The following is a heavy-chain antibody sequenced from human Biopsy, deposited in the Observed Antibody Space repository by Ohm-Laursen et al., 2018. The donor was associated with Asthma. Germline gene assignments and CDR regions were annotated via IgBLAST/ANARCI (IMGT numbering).Heavy chain of an antibody. V-gene: IGHV1-46*01. CDR1: GYSFTSDY. CDR2: FNPSGGST. Sequence: ASVKVSCKASGYSFTSDYIHWVRQAPGQGLEWMGIFNPSGGSTSYAQKFQGRVTMTKDTSTSTVYMELSSLRSEDTAVYYCARPSGTNPHYFDYWGQGTLVTVSS. CDR3: ARPSGTNPHYFDY. D-gene: IGHD1/OR15-1a*01. J-gene: IGHJ4*02.